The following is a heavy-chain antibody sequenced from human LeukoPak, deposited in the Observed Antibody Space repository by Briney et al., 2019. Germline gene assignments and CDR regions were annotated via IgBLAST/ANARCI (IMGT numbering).Heavy chain of an antibody. CDR2: ISGSGGST. Sequence: GSLRLSCAASGFTFSSYAMSWVRQAPGKGLEWVSAISGSGGSTYYADSVKGRFTISRDNSKNTLYLRMNSLRAEDTAVYYCALSNWGASHAVWGQGTLVTVSS. V-gene: IGHV3-23*01. J-gene: IGHJ4*02. CDR1: GFTFSSYA. CDR3: ALSNWGASHAV. D-gene: IGHD7-27*01.